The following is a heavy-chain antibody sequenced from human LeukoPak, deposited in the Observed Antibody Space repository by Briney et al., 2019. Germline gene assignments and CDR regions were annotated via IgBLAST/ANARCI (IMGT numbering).Heavy chain of an antibody. D-gene: IGHD2-21*01. CDR1: GFSCSDNT. CDR3: LRQDWAD. J-gene: IGHJ4*02. CDR2: ISGNSGYT. Sequence: GGSLTFSCSASGFSCSDNTMSWDRQAPGKGLEWISYISGNSGYTKYADSVKGRFTIYRDNARKSLYLQMNNVTAEDTAVYYCLRQDWADWGQGTMVTVSS. V-gene: IGHV3/OR16-9*01.